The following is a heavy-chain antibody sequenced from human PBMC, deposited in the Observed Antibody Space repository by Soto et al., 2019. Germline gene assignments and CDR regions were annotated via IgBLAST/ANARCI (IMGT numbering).Heavy chain of an antibody. CDR2: ISESGGST. Sequence: GGSLRLSCAASGFPFDDYGMTWVRQAPGKGLEWVSTISESGGSTYYADSVKSRFTISRDNSKSTFYLQMNSLRAGDTAVYHCARGSQRDTPDHFDYWGQGALVTVSS. D-gene: IGHD6-25*01. J-gene: IGHJ4*02. CDR3: ARGSQRDTPDHFDY. CDR1: GFPFDDYG. V-gene: IGHV3-23*01.